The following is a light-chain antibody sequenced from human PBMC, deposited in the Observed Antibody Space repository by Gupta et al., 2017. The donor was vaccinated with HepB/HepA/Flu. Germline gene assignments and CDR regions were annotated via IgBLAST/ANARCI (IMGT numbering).Light chain of an antibody. CDR2: DAS. V-gene: IGKV3-11*01. CDR1: QSVSSY. CDR3: QQRSNWPPT. J-gene: IGKJ3*01. Sequence: EIVLTQSPATLPLSPGESATRSCRASQSVSSYLAWYQQKPGQAPRLLIYDASNRATGIPARCSGSGSGTDFTLTISSLEPEDFAVYYCQQRSNWPPTFGPGTKVEIK.